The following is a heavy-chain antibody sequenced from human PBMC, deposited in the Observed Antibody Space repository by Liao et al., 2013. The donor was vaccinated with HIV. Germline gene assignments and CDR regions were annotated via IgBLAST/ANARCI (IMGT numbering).Heavy chain of an antibody. CDR1: GGSFSGYY. D-gene: IGHD3-16*01. CDR3: ARGGGSAFDI. J-gene: IGHJ3*02. V-gene: IGHV4-34*01. CDR2: VNHSGST. Sequence: QVQLQQWGAGLLKPSETLSLTCAVYGGSFSGYYWSWIRQPPREGAWSGLGKVNHSGSTNYNPSLKSRVTISVDTSKNQFSLKLSSVTAADTAVYYCARGGGSAFDIWGQGTMVTVSS.